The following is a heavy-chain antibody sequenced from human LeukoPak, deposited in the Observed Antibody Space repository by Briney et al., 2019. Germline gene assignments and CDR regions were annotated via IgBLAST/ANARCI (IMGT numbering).Heavy chain of an antibody. D-gene: IGHD2-21*01. V-gene: IGHV3-33*08. CDR3: ARDKVWSGFDY. Sequence: GGSLRLSCAASGFTFSSYEMNWVRQAPGKGLEWVAVIWYDGSNKYYADSVKGRFTISRDNSKNTLYLQMNSLRAEDTAVYYCARDKVWSGFDYWGQGTLVTVSS. CDR2: IWYDGSNK. CDR1: GFTFSSYE. J-gene: IGHJ4*02.